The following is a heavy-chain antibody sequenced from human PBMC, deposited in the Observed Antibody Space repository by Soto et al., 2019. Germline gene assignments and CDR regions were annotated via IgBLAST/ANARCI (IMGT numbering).Heavy chain of an antibody. D-gene: IGHD1-26*01. CDR3: ARRSGYYYGMDV. V-gene: IGHV3-53*01. CDR1: GFTVSSNY. J-gene: IGHJ6*02. Sequence: GSLRLSCAASGFTVSSNYINWVRQAPGKGLEWVSVIYGGGSTYYADSVKGRFTISRDNSKNTLYLQMNSLRAADTAVYYCARRSGYYYGMDVWGQGTTVTVSS. CDR2: IYGGGST.